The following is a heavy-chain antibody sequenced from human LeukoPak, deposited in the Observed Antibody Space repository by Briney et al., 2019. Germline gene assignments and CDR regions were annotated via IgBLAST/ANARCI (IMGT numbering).Heavy chain of an antibody. J-gene: IGHJ4*02. CDR2: IIPIFGTA. CDR1: GGTFSSYA. D-gene: IGHD1-26*01. Sequence: ASVKVSCKASGGTFSSYAISWVRQAPGQGLEWMGGIIPIFGTANYAQKFQGRVTITTDESTSTAYMELSSLRSEDTAVYYCARAGARLFYFDYWGQGTLVTVSS. V-gene: IGHV1-69*05. CDR3: ARAGARLFYFDY.